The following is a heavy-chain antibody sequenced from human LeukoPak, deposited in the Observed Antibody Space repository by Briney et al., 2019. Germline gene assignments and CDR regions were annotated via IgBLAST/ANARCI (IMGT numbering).Heavy chain of an antibody. D-gene: IGHD1-26*01. CDR2: INPNSGGT. CDR1: GYTFTDYY. V-gene: IGHV1-2*02. Sequence: EASVKVSCKASGYTFTDYYMNWVRQAPGQGLEWMGWINPNSGGTNYAQKFQGRVTMTRDTSITTAYMELSSLRSDDTAMYYCTRALGSDYWGQGTRVTVSS. CDR3: TRALGSDY. J-gene: IGHJ4*02.